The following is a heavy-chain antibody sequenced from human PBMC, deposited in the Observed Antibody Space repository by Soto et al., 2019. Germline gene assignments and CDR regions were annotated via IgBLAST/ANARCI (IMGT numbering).Heavy chain of an antibody. D-gene: IGHD3-3*01. V-gene: IGHV1-8*01. CDR1: GYTFTSYE. Sequence: GASVKVSCKASGYTFTSYEINWVRQATGQGLEWMGWMNPNSGNTGYAQKFQGRVTMTRNTSISTAYMELSSLRSEDTAVYYCARGAADDGYYYYYMDVWGKGTTVTVSS. CDR3: ARGAADDGYYYYYMDV. CDR2: MNPNSGNT. J-gene: IGHJ6*03.